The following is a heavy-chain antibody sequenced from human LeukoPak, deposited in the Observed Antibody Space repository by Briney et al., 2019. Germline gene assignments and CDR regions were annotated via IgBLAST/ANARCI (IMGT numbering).Heavy chain of an antibody. J-gene: IGHJ4*02. Sequence: ASVKVSCKASGYTFTSYYMHWVRQAPGQGLEWMGIINPSGGSTSYAQKFQGRVTMTRNTSISTAYMELSSLRSEDTAVYYCARGPQSAQGSYYLADYWGQGTLVTVSS. CDR2: INPSGGST. D-gene: IGHD1-26*01. CDR3: ARGPQSAQGSYYLADY. CDR1: GYTFTSYY. V-gene: IGHV1-46*01.